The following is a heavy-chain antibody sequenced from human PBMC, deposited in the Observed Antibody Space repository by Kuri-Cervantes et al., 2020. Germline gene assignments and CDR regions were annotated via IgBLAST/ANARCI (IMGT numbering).Heavy chain of an antibody. CDR3: ARGARGYYDSVGHGAFDI. Sequence: GGSLRLSCAASGFTFSSYAMHWVRQAPGKGLEWVAVISYDGSNKYYADSVKGRFTISRDNSKNTLYLQMGSLRAEDMAVYYCARGARGYYDSVGHGAFDIWGQGTMVTVSS. V-gene: IGHV3-30*14. CDR2: ISYDGSNK. J-gene: IGHJ3*02. CDR1: GFTFSSYA. D-gene: IGHD3-22*01.